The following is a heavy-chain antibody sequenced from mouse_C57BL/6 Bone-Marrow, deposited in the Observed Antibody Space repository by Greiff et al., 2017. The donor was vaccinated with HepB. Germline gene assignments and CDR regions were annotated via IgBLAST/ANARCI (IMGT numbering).Heavy chain of an antibody. D-gene: IGHD2-1*01. J-gene: IGHJ3*01. Sequence: VQLQQPGAELVKPGASVKLSCKASGYTFTSYWMQWVKQRPGQGLEWIGEIDPSDSYTNYNQKFKGKATLTVDTSSSTAYMQLSSLTSEDSAVYYCARPIYSWFAYWGQGTLVTVSA. V-gene: IGHV1-50*01. CDR3: ARPIYSWFAY. CDR1: GYTFTSYW. CDR2: IDPSDSYT.